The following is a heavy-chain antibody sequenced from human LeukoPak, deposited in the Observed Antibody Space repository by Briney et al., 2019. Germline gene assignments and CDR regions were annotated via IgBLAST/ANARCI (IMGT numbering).Heavy chain of an antibody. J-gene: IGHJ5*02. D-gene: IGHD3-16*01. CDR1: GFTFTSSA. Sequence: GTSVKVSCKASGFTFTSSAVQWVRQARGQRLEWIGWIVVGSGNTNYAQKFQERVTITRDMSTSTAYMELSSLRSEDTAVYYCAAESAWLGGGHRFDPWGQGTLVTVSS. V-gene: IGHV1-58*01. CDR2: IVVGSGNT. CDR3: AAESAWLGGGHRFDP.